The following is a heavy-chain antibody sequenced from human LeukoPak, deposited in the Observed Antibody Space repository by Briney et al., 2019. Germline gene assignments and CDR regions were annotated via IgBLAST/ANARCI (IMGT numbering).Heavy chain of an antibody. Sequence: SETLSLTCTVCGGSISSDYWSWIRQPPGKGLEWIGYIYYLGATNYNPSLESRVAISTDTSKTQFSLRVTSVTAADTAVYYCAKEGSSGLFDSWGQGILVTVSS. CDR2: IYYLGAT. D-gene: IGHD3-22*01. CDR1: GGSISSDY. J-gene: IGHJ4*02. V-gene: IGHV4-59*01. CDR3: AKEGSSGLFDS.